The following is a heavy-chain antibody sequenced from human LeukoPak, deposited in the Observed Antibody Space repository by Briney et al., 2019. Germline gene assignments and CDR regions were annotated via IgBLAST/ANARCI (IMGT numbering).Heavy chain of an antibody. CDR1: GGSISSYY. Sequence: NPSETLSLTCTVSGGSISSYYWSWIRQPPGKGLEWIGYIYYSGSTNYNPSLKSRVTISVDTSKNQFSLKLSSVTAADTAEYYCARSLTSRITIFGGVSGNWFDPWGQGTLVTVSS. V-gene: IGHV4-59*01. J-gene: IGHJ5*02. CDR2: IYYSGST. CDR3: ARSLTSRITIFGGVSGNWFDP. D-gene: IGHD3-3*01.